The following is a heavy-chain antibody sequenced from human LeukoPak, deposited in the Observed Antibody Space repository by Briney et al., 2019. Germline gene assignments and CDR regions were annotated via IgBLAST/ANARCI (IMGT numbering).Heavy chain of an antibody. CDR1: GGTFSSYA. CDR3: ARAPQYCSNTIWCYFDY. CDR2: IIPIFGTA. D-gene: IGHD2-2*01. J-gene: IGHJ4*02. Sequence: ASVKVSCKASGGTFSSYAISWVRQAPGQGLEWMGGIIPIFGTANYAQKFQGRVTITADESTSTAYMELSSLRSEDTAVYYCARAPQYCSNTIWCYFDYWGQGTLVTVSS. V-gene: IGHV1-69*13.